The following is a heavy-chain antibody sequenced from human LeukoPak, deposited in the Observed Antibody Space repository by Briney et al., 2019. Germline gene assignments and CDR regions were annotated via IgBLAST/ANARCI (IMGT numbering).Heavy chain of an antibody. CDR1: GFTFSSYA. CDR3: ARDTTMVRGVMPYYGMDV. CDR2: ISYDGSNK. D-gene: IGHD3-10*01. Sequence: GGSLRLSCAASGFTFSSYAMHWVRQAPGKGLEWVAVISYDGSNKYYADSVKGRFTISRDNSKNTLYLQMNSLRAEDTAVYYCARDTTMVRGVMPYYGMDVWGQGTTATVSS. J-gene: IGHJ6*02. V-gene: IGHV3-30-3*01.